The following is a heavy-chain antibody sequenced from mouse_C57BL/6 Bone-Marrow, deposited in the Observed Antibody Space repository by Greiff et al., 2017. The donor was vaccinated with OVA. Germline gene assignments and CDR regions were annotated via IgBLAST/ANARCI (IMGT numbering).Heavy chain of an antibody. D-gene: IGHD2-5*01. J-gene: IGHJ3*01. CDR2: IYPGSGST. CDR3: ARSGSNYAWFAY. Sequence: QVQLQQPGAELVKPGASVKMSCKASGYTFTSYWITWVKQRPGQGLEWIGDIYPGSGSTNYNEKFKSKATLTVDTSSSTAYMQLSSLTSEDSAVYYCARSGSNYAWFAYWGQGTLVIVSA. V-gene: IGHV1-55*01. CDR1: GYTFTSYW.